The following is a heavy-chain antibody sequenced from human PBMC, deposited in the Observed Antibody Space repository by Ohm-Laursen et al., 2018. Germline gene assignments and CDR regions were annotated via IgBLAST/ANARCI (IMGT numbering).Heavy chain of an antibody. V-gene: IGHV4-4*07. CDR1: GDSLSTYY. Sequence: GTLSLTCTVSGDSLSTYYWSWIRQPAGKGLEWIGLIYTSGSTNYKPSLKSRVTMSVDTSKNQFSLKLSSVTAADTAVYYCARGSGTYYADWFDPWGQGTLVTVSS. CDR2: IYTSGST. J-gene: IGHJ5*02. D-gene: IGHD1-26*01. CDR3: ARGSGTYYADWFDP.